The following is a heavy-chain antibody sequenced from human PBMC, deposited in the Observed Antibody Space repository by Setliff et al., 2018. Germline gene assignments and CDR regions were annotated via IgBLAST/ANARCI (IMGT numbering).Heavy chain of an antibody. V-gene: IGHV4-61*09. CDR2: IYTSWST. Sequence: LSLTCTVSGDSISSRRNYWGWFRQPAGKELEWIGQIYTSWSTNYNPSLKSRVTMSVDTSKNHVSLKLSSVTAADTAVYYCARAHTWSLPNDNSGYPGWFDPWGQGTLVTVSS. D-gene: IGHD3-22*01. CDR1: GDSISSRRNY. J-gene: IGHJ5*02. CDR3: ARAHTWSLPNDNSGYPGWFDP.